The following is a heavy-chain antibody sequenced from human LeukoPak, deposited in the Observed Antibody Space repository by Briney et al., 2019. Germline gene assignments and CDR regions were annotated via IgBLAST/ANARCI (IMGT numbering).Heavy chain of an antibody. CDR1: GFTFSSYS. CDR2: ISSSSSYI. CDR3: ARDVDFWGGRYYFDY. V-gene: IGHV3-21*01. J-gene: IGHJ4*02. Sequence: GGSLRLSCAASGFTFSSYSMNWVRQAPGRGLEGVSSISSSSSYIYYADSVKGRFTISRDNAKNSLYLQMNSLRAEDTAVYYCARDVDFWGGRYYFDYWGQGTLVTVSS. D-gene: IGHD3-3*01.